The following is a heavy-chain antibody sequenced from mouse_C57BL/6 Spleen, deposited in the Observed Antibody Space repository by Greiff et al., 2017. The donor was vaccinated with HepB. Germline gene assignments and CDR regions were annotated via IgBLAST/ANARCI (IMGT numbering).Heavy chain of an antibody. Sequence: DVHLVESGEGLVKPGGSLKLSCAASGFTFSSYAMSWVRQTPEKRLEWVAYISSGGDYIYYADTVKGRFTISRDNARNTLYLEMSSLKSEDTAMYYCTRAPYDGYYLYYFDYWGQGTTLTVSS. V-gene: IGHV5-9-1*02. CDR2: ISSGGDYI. D-gene: IGHD2-3*01. CDR1: GFTFSSYA. CDR3: TRAPYDGYYLYYFDY. J-gene: IGHJ2*01.